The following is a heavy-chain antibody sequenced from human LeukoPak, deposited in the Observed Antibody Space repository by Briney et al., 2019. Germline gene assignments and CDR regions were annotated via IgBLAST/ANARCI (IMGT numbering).Heavy chain of an antibody. CDR1: GFIFTTYA. J-gene: IGHJ6*02. D-gene: IGHD4-11*01. V-gene: IGHV3-23*01. CDR2: ISGGGGST. CDR3: AKDMSDYTNFPDV. Sequence: PGGSLRLSCAASGFIFTTYAMIWVRQAPGKGLDWVSTISGGGGSTFYADSVKGRFTIFRVNSKNTLYLQMNSLRAEDTAIYYCAKDMSDYTNFPDVWGQGTTVTVSS.